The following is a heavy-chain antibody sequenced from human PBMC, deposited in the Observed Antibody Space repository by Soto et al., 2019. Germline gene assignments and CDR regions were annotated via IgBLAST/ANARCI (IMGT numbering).Heavy chain of an antibody. CDR2: ISGSGGST. CDR1: GFTFSSYA. V-gene: IGHV3-23*01. D-gene: IGHD4-17*01. J-gene: IGHJ6*03. Sequence: PGGSLRLSCAASGFTFSSYAMSWVRQAPGKGLEWVSAISGSGGSTYCADSVKGRFTISRDNSKNTLYLQMNSLRAEDTAVYYCATVPSVTTRYYYYMDVWGKGTTVTVS. CDR3: ATVPSVTTRYYYYMDV.